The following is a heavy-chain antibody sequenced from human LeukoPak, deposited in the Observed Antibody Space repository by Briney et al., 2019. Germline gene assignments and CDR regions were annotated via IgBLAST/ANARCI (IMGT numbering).Heavy chain of an antibody. CDR3: ARDFLHVYYYDSTGYVRGAFDI. CDR1: GYTFTGYY. V-gene: IGHV1-2*02. D-gene: IGHD3-22*01. J-gene: IGHJ3*02. CDR2: INPNSGGT. Sequence: GASVKVSCKASGYTFTGYYMHWVQQAPGQGLEWMGWINPNSGGTNYAQKFQGRVTMTRVTSINTAYMELSRLRPDDTAVYYCARDFLHVYYYDSTGYVRGAFDIWGQGTMVTVSS.